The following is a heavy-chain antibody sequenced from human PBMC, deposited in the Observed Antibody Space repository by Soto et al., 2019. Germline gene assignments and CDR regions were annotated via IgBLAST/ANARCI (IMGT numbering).Heavy chain of an antibody. V-gene: IGHV3-23*01. CDR3: AKGKSSNYVSHAFDV. CDR2: ISGGGGSI. Sequence: GVLRLSCAASGFNFNTYAMSWVRQAPGKGLEWVSGISGGGGSIHYVDSVKGRFTISRDNSKNTLYLQMSSLRGEDTAVYYCAKGKSSNYVSHAFDVWGQGTMVTVSS. D-gene: IGHD3-10*02. J-gene: IGHJ3*01. CDR1: GFNFNTYA.